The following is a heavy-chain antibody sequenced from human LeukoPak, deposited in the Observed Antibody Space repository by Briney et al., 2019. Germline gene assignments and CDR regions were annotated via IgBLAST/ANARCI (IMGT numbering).Heavy chain of an antibody. D-gene: IGHD3-10*01. CDR3: AKDHRWFGELLFNYFDY. J-gene: IGHJ4*02. CDR2: ISGRGGST. V-gene: IGHV3-23*01. Sequence: GGSLRLSCAASGFTFSSYAMSWVRQAPGKGLEWVSAISGRGGSTYYADSVKGRFTISRDNSKNTLYLQMNSLRAEDTAVYYCAKDHRWFGELLFNYFDYWGQGTLVTVSS. CDR1: GFTFSSYA.